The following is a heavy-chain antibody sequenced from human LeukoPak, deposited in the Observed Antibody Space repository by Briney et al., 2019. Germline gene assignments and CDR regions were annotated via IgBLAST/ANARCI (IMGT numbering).Heavy chain of an antibody. D-gene: IGHD1-26*01. V-gene: IGHV4-59*01. CDR2: IYHSGSS. Sequence: SETLSLTCTVSGGSISSYYWSWIRQPPGKGLEYIGYIYHSGSSDYNPSLKSRVTMSVDTSKNQFSLKLSSVTAADTAVYYCATLRGAFDIWGQGTMVTVSS. CDR1: GGSISSYY. J-gene: IGHJ3*02. CDR3: ATLRGAFDI.